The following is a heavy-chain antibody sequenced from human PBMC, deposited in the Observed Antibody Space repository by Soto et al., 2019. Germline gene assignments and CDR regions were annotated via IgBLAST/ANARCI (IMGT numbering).Heavy chain of an antibody. V-gene: IGHV3-73*02. Sequence: EVQLVESGGGLVQPGGSLKLSCAASGFTFSGSAMHWVRQASGKGLEWVGRIRSKANSYATAYAASVKGRFTISRDDSKHTAYLQMNSLKTEDTAVYYCTRRRGYSSSSEYYYYYGMGVWGQGTTVTVSS. CDR3: TRRRGYSSSSEYYYYYGMGV. CDR2: IRSKANSYAT. J-gene: IGHJ6*02. CDR1: GFTFSGSA. D-gene: IGHD6-6*01.